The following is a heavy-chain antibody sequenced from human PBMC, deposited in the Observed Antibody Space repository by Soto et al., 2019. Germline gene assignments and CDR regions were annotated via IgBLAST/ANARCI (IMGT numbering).Heavy chain of an antibody. V-gene: IGHV3-23*01. D-gene: IGHD3-22*01. CDR2: ISYGGGTT. CDR3: AKNPGYYYDSTGYHFDY. CDR1: EFTFSNYA. J-gene: IGHJ4*02. Sequence: GGSLRLSCAASEFTFSNYAMSWVRQAPGKGLEWVSAISYGGGTTYYADTVKGRFTISRDNSKNTLYLQMNSLRAEDTAVYYCAKNPGYYYDSTGYHFDYWGQGT.